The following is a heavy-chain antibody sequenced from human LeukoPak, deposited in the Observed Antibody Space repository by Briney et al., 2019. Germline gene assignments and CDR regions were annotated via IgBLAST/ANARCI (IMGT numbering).Heavy chain of an antibody. CDR1: GFTFSNYA. CDR3: ARGSGYCSGGSCYLDAFDI. V-gene: IGHV3-48*04. CDR2: ISSSGSTI. D-gene: IGHD2-15*01. J-gene: IGHJ3*02. Sequence: PGGSLRLSCAASGFTFSNYAMHWVRQAPGKGLEWVSYISSSGSTIYYADSVKGRFTISRDNAKNSLYLQMNSLRAEDTAVYYCARGSGYCSGGSCYLDAFDIWGQGTMVTVSS.